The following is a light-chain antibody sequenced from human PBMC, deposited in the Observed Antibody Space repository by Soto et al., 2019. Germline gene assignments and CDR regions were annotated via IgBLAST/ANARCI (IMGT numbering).Light chain of an antibody. CDR2: GAS. V-gene: IGKV3-20*01. CDR3: QQYDSSYT. J-gene: IGKJ2*01. Sequence: EIVLTQSPGTVSSSPGERVTLSCRASQTIANNFLAWYQHRPGQAPRVVVYGASSRATGIPDRFGGSGSGTEFTLTISRLEPEDFAVYYCQQYDSSYTFGQGTKLE. CDR1: QTIANNF.